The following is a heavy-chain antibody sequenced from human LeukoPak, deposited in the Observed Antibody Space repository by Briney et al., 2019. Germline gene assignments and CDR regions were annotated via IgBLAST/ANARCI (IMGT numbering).Heavy chain of an antibody. V-gene: IGHV3-7*05. CDR2: IKQDGSEK. D-gene: IGHD3-22*01. CDR3: ARFRYYDSSGYYYYFDY. J-gene: IGHJ4*02. CDR1: GFTFSSYW. Sequence: PGRSLRLSCAASGFTFSSYWMSWVRQAPGKGLEWVANIKQDGSEKYYVDSVKGRFTISRDNAKNSLYLQMNSLRAEDTAVYYCARFRYYDSSGYYYYFDYWGQGTLVTVSS.